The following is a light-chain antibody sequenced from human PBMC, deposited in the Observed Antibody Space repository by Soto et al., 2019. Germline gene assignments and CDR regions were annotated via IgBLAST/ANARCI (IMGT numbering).Light chain of an antibody. CDR3: QQYYSTPRGT. J-gene: IGKJ1*01. Sequence: DIVMTQSPDSLAVSLGERATINCKSSQSVLYSSNNKNYLAWYPQKPGQPPKLLIYWASTRESGVPDRFSGSGSGTDFTLTISSLQAEDVAVYYCQQYYSTPRGTFGQGTKVDIK. V-gene: IGKV4-1*01. CDR2: WAS. CDR1: QSVLYSSNNKNY.